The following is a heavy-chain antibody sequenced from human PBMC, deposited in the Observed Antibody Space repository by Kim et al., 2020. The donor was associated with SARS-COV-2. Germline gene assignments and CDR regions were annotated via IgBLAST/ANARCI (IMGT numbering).Heavy chain of an antibody. CDR2: INHSEST. V-gene: IGHV4-34*01. D-gene: IGHD2-15*01. CDR1: GGSFCGYY. Sequence: SETLSLTCAVYGGSFCGYYWSWIRQPPGKGLEWIGEINHSESTNYNPSLKSRVTISVDTSTNQFSLTLSSVTAADTAVYYCARGGRYCSGGSCYQVVDYWGQGTLVTVSS. J-gene: IGHJ4*02. CDR3: ARGGRYCSGGSCYQVVDY.